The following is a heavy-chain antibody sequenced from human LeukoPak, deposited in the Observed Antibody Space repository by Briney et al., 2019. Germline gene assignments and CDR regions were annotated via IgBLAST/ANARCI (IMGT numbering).Heavy chain of an antibody. V-gene: IGHV4-59*01. CDR1: GGSISNYY. Sequence: SGTLSLTCTVSGGSISNYYWNWIRQPPGKGLEWIGYIYFTGSTNYNPSLKSRVTISLDTSKNQFSLKLSSVTAADTAIYYCARGRWLQFSDWGPGTLVTVCS. J-gene: IGHJ4*02. CDR2: IYFTGST. D-gene: IGHD5-24*01. CDR3: ARGRWLQFSD.